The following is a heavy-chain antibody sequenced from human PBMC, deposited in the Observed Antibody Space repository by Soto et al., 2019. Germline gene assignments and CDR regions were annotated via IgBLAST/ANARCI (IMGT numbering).Heavy chain of an antibody. CDR3: ARIAGYCISSSCYFVDY. Sequence: QVTLKESGPVLVKPTETLTLTCTVSGFSLSNGTMGVSWIRQPPGKALEWLAHIFSNDEKSYSSSLKSRLSISQDTSESQVVLTMTSMDPVDTATYYCARIAGYCISSSCYFVDYWGQGTLVTVSS. D-gene: IGHD2-2*01. J-gene: IGHJ4*02. V-gene: IGHV2-26*01. CDR2: IFSNDEK. CDR1: GFSLSNGTMG.